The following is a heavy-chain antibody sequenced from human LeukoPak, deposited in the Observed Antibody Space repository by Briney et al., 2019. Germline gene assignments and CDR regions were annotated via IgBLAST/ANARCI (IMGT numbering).Heavy chain of an antibody. Sequence: SETLSLTRTVSGGSISSSNWNWIRQAPGKGLEWIGYITFSGGTNYNPSLGSRVTISLDMSKNQFSLKLTSVTAADTAIYYCARDSVYATNWYDPWGQGTLVTVSS. CDR1: GGSISSSN. CDR2: ITFSGGT. J-gene: IGHJ5*02. V-gene: IGHV4-59*01. CDR3: ARDSVYATNWYDP. D-gene: IGHD2-8*01.